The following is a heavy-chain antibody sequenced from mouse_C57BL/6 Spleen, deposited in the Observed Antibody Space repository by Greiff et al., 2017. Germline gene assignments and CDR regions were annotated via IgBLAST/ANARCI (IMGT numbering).Heavy chain of an antibody. D-gene: IGHD1-1*01. CDR1: GYTFTSYW. CDR2: IDPSDSYT. CDR3: ARSHYGSSRYYIDY. J-gene: IGHJ2*01. Sequence: QVQLQQPGAELVKPGASVKLSCKASGYTFTSYWMQWVKQRPGLGLEWIGEIDPSDSYTNYNQKFKGKATLTVDTSSSTAYMQLSSLTSEDSAVYYCARSHYGSSRYYIDYWGQGTTLTVSS. V-gene: IGHV1-50*01.